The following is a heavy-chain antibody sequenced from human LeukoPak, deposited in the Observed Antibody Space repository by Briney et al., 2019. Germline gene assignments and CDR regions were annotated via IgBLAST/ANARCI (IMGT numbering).Heavy chain of an antibody. CDR2: INPNSGGT. V-gene: IGHV1-2*04. D-gene: IGHD6-19*01. CDR1: GYTFTDYY. CDR3: ASDGGTRGAVAGYFDY. Sequence: EASVKVSCKASGYTFTDYYIHWVRQAPGQGLEWMGWINPNSGGTNYAQKFRGWVTMTRDTSISTAYMDLSRLKSDDTAVYYCASDGGTRGAVAGYFDYWGQGALVTVSS. J-gene: IGHJ4*02.